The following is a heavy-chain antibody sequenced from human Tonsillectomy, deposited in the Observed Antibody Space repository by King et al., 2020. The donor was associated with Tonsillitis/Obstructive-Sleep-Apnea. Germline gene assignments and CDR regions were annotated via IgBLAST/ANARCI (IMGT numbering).Heavy chain of an antibody. V-gene: IGHV3-9*01. J-gene: IGHJ3*02. D-gene: IGHD3-22*01. CDR2: ISWTSGSI. CDR1: GFTFDDYA. CDR3: ARDMRPHYYDSSGYQLHAFDI. Sequence: VQLVESGGGLVQPGRSLRLSCAASGFTFDDYAMHWVQQAPGKGLEWVAGISWTSGSIGYADSVKGRFTISRDNAKNSLYLQMNSLRAEDTALYYCARDMRPHYYDSSGYQLHAFDIWGQGTMVTVSS.